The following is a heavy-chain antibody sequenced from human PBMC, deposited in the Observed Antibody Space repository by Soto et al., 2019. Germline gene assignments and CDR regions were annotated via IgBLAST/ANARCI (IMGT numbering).Heavy chain of an antibody. V-gene: IGHV5-10-1*01. D-gene: IGHD3-22*01. CDR1: GYSFTNYW. Sequence: GESLKISCKGSGYSFTNYWISWVRQMPGKGLEWMGGIDPSDSYTNYSPSFQGHVSISADKSITTAYVQWSSLTAADTAVYYCARYIVVVGNPLYYYGMDVWGQGTTVTVSS. CDR3: ARYIVVVGNPLYYYGMDV. J-gene: IGHJ6*02. CDR2: IDPSDSYT.